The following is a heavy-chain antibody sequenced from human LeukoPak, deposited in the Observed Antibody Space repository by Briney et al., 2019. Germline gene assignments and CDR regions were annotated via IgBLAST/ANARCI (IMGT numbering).Heavy chain of an antibody. Sequence: ASVKVSCKASGYSFTGYYMHWVRQAPGQGLEWMGRINPNSGGTNYAQKFQGRVTMTRDTSISTAYMELSRLRSDDTAVYYCARDKGSGYENYYYMDVWGKGTTVTISS. J-gene: IGHJ6*03. CDR2: INPNSGGT. CDR3: ARDKGSGYENYYYMDV. D-gene: IGHD5-12*01. CDR1: GYSFTGYY. V-gene: IGHV1-2*02.